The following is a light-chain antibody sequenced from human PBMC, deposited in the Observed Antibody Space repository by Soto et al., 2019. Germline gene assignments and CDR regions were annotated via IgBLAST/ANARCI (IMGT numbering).Light chain of an antibody. V-gene: IGKV3-15*01. J-gene: IGKJ1*01. CDR3: QPYKDWPTT. Sequence: EIVMTQSPATLSVSPGQRAFLSCRASQSVSTTVPWYHQKPGQAPSLLVSGASTRATGMPARFSGSGAGTDFTLTITSLLSEAFGGYFCQPYKDWPTTFGQGTKADIK. CDR1: QSVSTT. CDR2: GAS.